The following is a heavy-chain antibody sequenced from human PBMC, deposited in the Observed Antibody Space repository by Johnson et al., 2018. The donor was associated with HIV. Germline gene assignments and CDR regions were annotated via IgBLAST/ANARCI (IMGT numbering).Heavy chain of an antibody. Sequence: EVQVVESGGGLVQPGGSLRLSCAASGFTVSSNYMSWVRQAPGKGLEWVSAIYSGGSTYYAASVKGRFTISRDNSKNSLYLQMNSLRAEDTAVYYCARDHIKEGSSGFGSVAFDIWGQGTMVTVSS. CDR2: IYSGGST. CDR1: GFTVSSNY. J-gene: IGHJ3*02. D-gene: IGHD6-6*01. V-gene: IGHV3-66*02. CDR3: ARDHIKEGSSGFGSVAFDI.